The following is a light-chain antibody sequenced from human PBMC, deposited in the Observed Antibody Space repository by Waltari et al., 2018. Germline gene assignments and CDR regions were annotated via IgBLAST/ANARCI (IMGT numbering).Light chain of an antibody. J-gene: IGKJ2*03. CDR3: QQYDNFPYS. V-gene: IGKV1-33*01. CDR1: QGINNY. Sequence: DIQMTQSPSSLSASVGDRVTITSRASQGINNYLSWYQQKPGKAPTRLIYYASSLESGVPSRFRGGGSGTDYTLTISSLQPEDIATYYCQQYDNFPYSFDQWTKVEIK. CDR2: YAS.